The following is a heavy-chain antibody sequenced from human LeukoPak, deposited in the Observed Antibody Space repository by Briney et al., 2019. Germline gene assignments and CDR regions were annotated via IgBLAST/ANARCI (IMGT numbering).Heavy chain of an antibody. Sequence: SETLSLTCTVSGGSISSSSYYWGWIRQPPGKGLEWIGSIYYSGSINYNPSLKSRVTISLDTSKNQFSLKLSSVTAADTAVYYCAGHHPRNTVDFWGQGTLVTVSS. D-gene: IGHD2/OR15-2a*01. V-gene: IGHV4-39*01. CDR1: GGSISSSSYY. J-gene: IGHJ4*02. CDR2: IYYSGSI. CDR3: AGHHPRNTVDF.